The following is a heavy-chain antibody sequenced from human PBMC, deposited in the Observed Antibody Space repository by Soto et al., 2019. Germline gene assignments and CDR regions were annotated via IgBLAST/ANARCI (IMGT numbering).Heavy chain of an antibody. CDR3: ARDLLITIFGVEKYIPAPRVYYYGMDV. V-gene: IGHV1-2*02. CDR1: GYTFTSYY. J-gene: IGHJ6*02. D-gene: IGHD3-3*01. Sequence: ASVKVSCKASGYTFTSYYMHWVRQAPGQGLEWMGWINPNSGGTNYAQKFQGRVTMTRDTSISTAYMELSRLRSDDTAVYYCARDLLITIFGVEKYIPAPRVYYYGMDVWGQGTTVTVSS. CDR2: INPNSGGT.